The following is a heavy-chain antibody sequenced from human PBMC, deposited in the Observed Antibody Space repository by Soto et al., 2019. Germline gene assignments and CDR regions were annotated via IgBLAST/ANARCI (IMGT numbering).Heavy chain of an antibody. Sequence: SETLSLTCTVSGGSISSGGYYWTWIRQHPGKGLEWIGYNYYSGITYYNPSLKSRVTISLDTSKNQFSLKLSSVTAADTAVYYCARARFPLRGGRYYDSSGYYFGYWGQGTLVT. CDR2: NYYSGIT. J-gene: IGHJ4*02. D-gene: IGHD3-22*01. CDR3: ARARFPLRGGRYYDSSGYYFGY. V-gene: IGHV4-31*03. CDR1: GGSISSGGYY.